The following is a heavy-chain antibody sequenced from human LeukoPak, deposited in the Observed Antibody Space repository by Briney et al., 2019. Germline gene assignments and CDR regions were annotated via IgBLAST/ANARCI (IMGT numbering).Heavy chain of an antibody. CDR1: DDSFSSHY. D-gene: IGHD4-17*01. CDR2: ISYIGST. V-gene: IGHV4-59*11. Sequence: SETLSLTCAVSDDSFSSHYWTWIRQPPGKGLEWIGYISYIGSTNYNPSLKSRVTISIDTSKNQFSLKLSAVTAADTAVYYCARDLVTVTKGFDIWGQGTMVSVSS. J-gene: IGHJ3*02. CDR3: ARDLVTVTKGFDI.